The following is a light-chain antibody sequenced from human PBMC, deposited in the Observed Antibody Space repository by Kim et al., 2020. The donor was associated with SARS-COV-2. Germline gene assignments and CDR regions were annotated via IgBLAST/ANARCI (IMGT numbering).Light chain of an antibody. CDR1: SLRRSS. J-gene: IGLJ2*01. V-gene: IGLV3-19*01. Sequence: SSELTQDPVVSVALGQTVRITCQGDSLRRSSASWYHQKPGQAPVLVIHTKNKRPSGIPDRFSGSSSGNTASLIITGAQAEDEGDYYCSSRDSSGDHLVVFGGGTTVTVL. CDR3: SSRDSSGDHLVV. CDR2: TKN.